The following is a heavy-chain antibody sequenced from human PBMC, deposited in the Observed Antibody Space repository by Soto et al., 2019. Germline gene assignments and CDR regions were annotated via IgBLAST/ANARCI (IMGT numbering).Heavy chain of an antibody. CDR1: GFTFSSYA. Sequence: GGSLRLSCAASGFTFSSYAMHWVRQAPGKGLEWVAVISYDGSNKYYADSVKGRFTISRDNSKNTRYLQMNSLRAEDTAVYYCARSGEPNDKVLVEGMDVWGQGTTVTVSS. CDR3: ARSGEPNDKVLVEGMDV. J-gene: IGHJ6*02. V-gene: IGHV3-30-3*01. D-gene: IGHD2-8*01. CDR2: ISYDGSNK.